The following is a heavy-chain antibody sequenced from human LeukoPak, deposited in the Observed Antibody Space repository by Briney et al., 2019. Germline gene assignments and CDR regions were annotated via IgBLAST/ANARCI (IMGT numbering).Heavy chain of an antibody. D-gene: IGHD6-13*01. CDR2: VSSSSTYT. V-gene: IGHV3-11*06. CDR3: ARDRIAAPGTAGHFDY. CDR1: GFTFSDYY. J-gene: IGHJ4*02. Sequence: GGSLRLSCAASGFTFSDYYMIWIRQAPGKGLEWVSYVSSSSTYTNYADSVKGRFTISRDNAKNSLYLQMSSLRAEDTAVYYCARDRIAAPGTAGHFDYWGQGTLVTVSS.